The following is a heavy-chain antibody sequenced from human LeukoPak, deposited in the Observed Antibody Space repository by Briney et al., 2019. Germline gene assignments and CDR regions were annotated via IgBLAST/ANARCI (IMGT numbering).Heavy chain of an antibody. J-gene: IGHJ4*02. Sequence: GESLKISCKGSGYSFSSYWIVWVRQMRGKGLEWMGIIYPGDSDTRYSPSFQGQVAISADKSISTAYLQWSSLKASDTAMYYCARLWVATLDSWGQGTLVTVSS. CDR3: ARLWVATLDS. CDR2: IYPGDSDT. CDR1: GYSFSSYW. V-gene: IGHV5-51*01. D-gene: IGHD5-12*01.